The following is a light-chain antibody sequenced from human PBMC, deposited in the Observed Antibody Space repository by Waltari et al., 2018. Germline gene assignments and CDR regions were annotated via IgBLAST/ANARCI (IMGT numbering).Light chain of an antibody. J-gene: IGKJ1*01. Sequence: SCRASQSVGRSLAWYQQKPGQAHRLLIYGASIRATGIPDRFSGGGSGTDFSLTISRLESEDFAAYHCQHYVSLPVTFGQGTKVEIK. CDR3: QHYVSLPVT. CDR2: GAS. V-gene: IGKV3-20*01. CDR1: QSVGRS.